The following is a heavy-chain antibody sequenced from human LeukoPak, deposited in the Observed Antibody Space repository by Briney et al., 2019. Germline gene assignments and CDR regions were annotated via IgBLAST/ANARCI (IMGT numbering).Heavy chain of an antibody. J-gene: IGHJ3*02. D-gene: IGHD1-26*01. V-gene: IGHV4-39*01. Sequence: PSETLSLTCTVSGGSISSSSYYCGWIRQPPGKGLEWIGNIYYRGNTYYNPSLKSRVTIYVDTSKNQFSLKLSSVTAADTAVYFCARYSGSHYAFDIWGQGTMVTVSS. CDR1: GGSISSSSYY. CDR2: IYYRGNT. CDR3: ARYSGSHYAFDI.